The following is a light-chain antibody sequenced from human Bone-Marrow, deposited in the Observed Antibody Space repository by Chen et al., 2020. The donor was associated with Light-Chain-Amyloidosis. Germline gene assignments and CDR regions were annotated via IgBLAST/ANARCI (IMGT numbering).Light chain of an antibody. CDR3: QSADGSGRYEVI. CDR1: DLPTKY. J-gene: IGLJ2*01. V-gene: IGLV3-25*03. CDR2: RDT. Sequence: SYELTQPPSVSVSPGQTARITCSGDDLPTKYAYWYQQKPGQAPVLVIHRDTERPSGISQRCGGSSSGTTATGTISGGQAEDEEDQHGQSADGSGRYEVILGGGTKLTVL.